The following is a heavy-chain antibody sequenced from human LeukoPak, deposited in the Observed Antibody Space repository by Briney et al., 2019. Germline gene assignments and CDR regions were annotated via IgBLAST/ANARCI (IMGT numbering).Heavy chain of an antibody. Sequence: SETLSLTCTVSGGSISSYYWSWIRQPPGKGLEWIGYIYYSGSTNYNPSLKSRVTISVDTSKNQFSLKLSSVTAADTALYYCAREGGSYYIDAFDIWGQGTMVTVSS. J-gene: IGHJ3*02. V-gene: IGHV4-59*01. D-gene: IGHD1-26*01. CDR1: GGSISSYY. CDR2: IYYSGST. CDR3: AREGGSYYIDAFDI.